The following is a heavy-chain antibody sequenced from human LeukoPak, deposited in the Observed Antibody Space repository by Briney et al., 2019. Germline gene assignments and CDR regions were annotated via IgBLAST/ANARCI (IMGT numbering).Heavy chain of an antibody. CDR3: ARQYNWNSYYFDY. D-gene: IGHD1-1*01. V-gene: IGHV5-51*01. CDR1: GYSFTSYW. J-gene: IGHJ4*02. CDR2: IYPGDSDT. Sequence: GESLKISCKGSGYSFTSYWIGWVRQMLVKGLEWMGIIYPGDSDTRYSPSFQGQVTISADKSISTAYLQWSSLKASDTAMYYCARQYNWNSYYFDYWGQGTLVTVSS.